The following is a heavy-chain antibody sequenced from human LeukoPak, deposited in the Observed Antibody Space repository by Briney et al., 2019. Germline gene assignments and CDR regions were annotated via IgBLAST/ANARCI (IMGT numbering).Heavy chain of an antibody. CDR2: IWSDGSNQ. CDR1: KFTFSHYG. D-gene: IGHD4-11*01. Sequence: GKSLRLSCAASKFTFSHYGMPWVRQAPGKGLQWVAVIWSDGSNQYYDDSVKGRFTISRDNFNNMVYLQMNSLRADDTGVYYCAKDAQRGFDYSNSLEYWGQGALVTVSS. V-gene: IGHV3-33*06. CDR3: AKDAQRGFDYSNSLEY. J-gene: IGHJ4*02.